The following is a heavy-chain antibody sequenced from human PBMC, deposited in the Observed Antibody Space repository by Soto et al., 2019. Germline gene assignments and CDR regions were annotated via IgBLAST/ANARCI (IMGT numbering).Heavy chain of an antibody. D-gene: IGHD3-16*02. V-gene: IGHV1-46*01. Sequence: ASVKVSCKASGYTFTRYYMHWVRQAPGQGLEWMGIINPSGGSTSYAQKFQGRVTMTRDTSTSTVYMELSSLRSEDTAVYYCARDQDMITFGGVIATWGQGTLVIVSS. CDR2: INPSGGST. CDR1: GYTFTRYY. CDR3: ARDQDMITFGGVIAT. J-gene: IGHJ4*02.